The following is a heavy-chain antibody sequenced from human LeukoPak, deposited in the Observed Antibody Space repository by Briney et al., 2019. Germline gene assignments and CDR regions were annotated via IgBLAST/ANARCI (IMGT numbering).Heavy chain of an antibody. CDR2: INPSGGST. CDR3: ARQPPRAGPSGFDP. Sequence: GASVKVSCKASGYTFTSYDINWVRQAPGQGLEWMGIINPSGGSTSYAQKFQGRVTMTRDMSTSTVYMELSSLRSEDTAVYYCARQPPRAGPSGFDPWGQGTLVTVSS. D-gene: IGHD6-13*01. J-gene: IGHJ5*02. CDR1: GYTFTSYD. V-gene: IGHV1-46*01.